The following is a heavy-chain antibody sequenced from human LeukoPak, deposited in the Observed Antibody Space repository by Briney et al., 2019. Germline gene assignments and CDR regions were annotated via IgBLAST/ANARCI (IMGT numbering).Heavy chain of an antibody. CDR3: ATTSQLGSYNWFDP. V-gene: IGHV4-34*01. Sequence: SETLSLTCAVYGASLSDYYWSWTRQSPGRGLEWIGEVDHIGVTKYNPSLKGRVTISRDTSKNQFSLDLTSVTAADSAVYYCATTSQLGSYNWFDPWGQGTLVTVSS. CDR2: VDHIGVT. J-gene: IGHJ5*02. D-gene: IGHD1-1*01. CDR1: GASLSDYY.